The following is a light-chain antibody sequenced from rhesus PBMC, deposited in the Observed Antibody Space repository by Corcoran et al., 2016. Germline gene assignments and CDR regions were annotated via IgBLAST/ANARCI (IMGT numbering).Light chain of an antibody. V-gene: IGKV1-25*01. Sequence: DIQMTQSPSSLSASVGDRVTITCRASQGITNDLAWYQQKPGETPKLLIYEASSLQSGIPSRFSGSGSGTDFTLTISSLQPEDFATYYGQHYYSTPWTFGQGTKVEIK. CDR2: EAS. CDR1: QGITND. CDR3: QHYYSTPWT. J-gene: IGKJ1*01.